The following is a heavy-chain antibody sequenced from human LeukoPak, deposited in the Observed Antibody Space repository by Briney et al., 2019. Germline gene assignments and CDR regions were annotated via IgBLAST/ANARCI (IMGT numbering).Heavy chain of an antibody. Sequence: GGSLRLSCAASGFTFDDYAMHWVRQAPGKGLEWVSLISGDGGSTYNADSVKGRFTISRDNSKNSLYLQMNSLRTEDTALYYCAKELVGATGDYYYGMDVWGQGTTVTVSS. J-gene: IGHJ6*02. CDR3: AKELVGATGDYYYGMDV. CDR1: GFTFDDYA. D-gene: IGHD1-26*01. CDR2: ISGDGGST. V-gene: IGHV3-43*02.